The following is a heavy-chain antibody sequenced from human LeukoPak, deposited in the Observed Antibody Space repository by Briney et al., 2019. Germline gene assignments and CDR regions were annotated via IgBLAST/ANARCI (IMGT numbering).Heavy chain of an antibody. CDR3: AKSSGYPYYFDY. V-gene: IGHV3-23*01. CDR2: ISFSVGST. Sequence: GGSLRLSCAASGFTFSSYAMSWVRQAPGKGLEWVAAISFSVGSTYYADSVKGRFTISRDNSKTTLYLQMNSLRAEDTAVYYCAKSSGYPYYFDYWGQGTLVTASS. CDR1: GFTFSSYA. J-gene: IGHJ4*02. D-gene: IGHD5-18*01.